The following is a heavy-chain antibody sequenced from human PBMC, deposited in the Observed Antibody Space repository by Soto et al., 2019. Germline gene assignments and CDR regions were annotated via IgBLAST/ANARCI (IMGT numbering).Heavy chain of an antibody. V-gene: IGHV4-61*01. D-gene: IGHD2-15*01. CDR1: GGSVSSGSYY. Sequence: SETLCLTWTVSGGSVSSGSYYWSWIRQPPGKGLEWIGYIYYSGSTNYNPSLKSRVTISVDTSKNQFSLKLSSVTAADTAVYYCARESYCSGGSCYAHWGQGTLVSVSS. CDR3: ARESYCSGGSCYAH. CDR2: IYYSGST. J-gene: IGHJ4*02.